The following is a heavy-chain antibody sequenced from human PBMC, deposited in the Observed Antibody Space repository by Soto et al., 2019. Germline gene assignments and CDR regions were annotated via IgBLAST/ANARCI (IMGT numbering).Heavy chain of an antibody. V-gene: IGHV1-2*02. Sequence: QEQLVQSGAEVKKPGASVKVSCKASGYSFTGYYLHWVRQAPGQRLEWMGWINPNSGATNYAENLQGRVTLTRDTSISTAYMELTRLTSEDTAVYYCAKSIIRFLEWSSPFDPWGQGTLVTVSS. J-gene: IGHJ5*02. CDR3: AKSIIRFLEWSSPFDP. D-gene: IGHD3-3*01. CDR1: GYSFTGYY. CDR2: INPNSGAT.